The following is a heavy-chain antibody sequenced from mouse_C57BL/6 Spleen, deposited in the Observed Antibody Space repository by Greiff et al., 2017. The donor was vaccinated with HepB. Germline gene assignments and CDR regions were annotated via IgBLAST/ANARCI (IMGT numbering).Heavy chain of an antibody. V-gene: IGHV14-4*01. J-gene: IGHJ2*01. CDR1: GFNIKDDY. Sequence: VQLKQSGAELVRPGASVKLSCTASGFNIKDDYMHWVKQRPEQGLEWIGWIDPENGDTEYASKFQGKATITADTSSNTAYLQLSSLTSEDTAVYYCTTITTVPLFDYWGQGTTLTVSS. D-gene: IGHD1-1*01. CDR3: TTITTVPLFDY. CDR2: IDPENGDT.